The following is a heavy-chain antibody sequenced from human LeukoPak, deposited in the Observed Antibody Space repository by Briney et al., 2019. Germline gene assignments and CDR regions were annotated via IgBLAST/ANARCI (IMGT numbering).Heavy chain of an antibody. CDR3: ARRGDPSNSGSLYYYYYMDV. J-gene: IGHJ6*03. D-gene: IGHD1-26*01. CDR2: IYYSGST. CDR1: GGSISSSSYY. V-gene: IGHV4-39*07. Sequence: SETLSLTCTVPGGSISSSSYYWGWIRQPPGKGLEWIGSIYYSGSTYYNPSLKSRVTISVDTSKNQFSLKLSSVTAADTAVYYCARRGDPSNSGSLYYYYYMDVWGKGTTVTVSS.